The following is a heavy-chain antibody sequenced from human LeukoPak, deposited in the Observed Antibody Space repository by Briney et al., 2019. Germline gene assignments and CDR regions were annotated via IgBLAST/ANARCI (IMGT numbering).Heavy chain of an antibody. CDR2: IYYGGST. J-gene: IGHJ4*02. V-gene: IGHV4-59*08. CDR3: ARHSLMWDILTGYYPPHFDY. CDR1: GGSISSYH. D-gene: IGHD3-9*01. Sequence: PSETLSLTCTVSGGSISSYHWSWIRQPPGKGLERIGYIYYGGSTNYNPSLKSRVTISVDTSKNQFSLKLSSVTAADTAVYYCARHSLMWDILTGYYPPHFDYWGQGTLVTVSS.